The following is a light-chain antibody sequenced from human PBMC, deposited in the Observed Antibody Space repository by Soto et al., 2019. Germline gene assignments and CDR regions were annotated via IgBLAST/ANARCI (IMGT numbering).Light chain of an antibody. J-gene: IGLJ7*01. CDR1: SSDLGGYNY. CDR3: SSYTSSSAYLL. V-gene: IGLV2-14*01. Sequence: QSVLTQPASVSGSPGQSITISCTGTSSDLGGYNYVSWYQQHPGKAPKLMIYDVSKRPSGVSNRFSGSKSGNTASLTISGLQAEDEADYYCSSYTSSSAYLLFGGGTQLTVL. CDR2: DVS.